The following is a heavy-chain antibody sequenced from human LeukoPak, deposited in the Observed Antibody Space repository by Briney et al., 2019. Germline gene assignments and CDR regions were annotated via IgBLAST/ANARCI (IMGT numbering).Heavy chain of an antibody. J-gene: IGHJ4*02. CDR3: AKGRVSITSSSDY. D-gene: IGHD2-2*01. CDR2: ISGSGGST. CDR1: GFTFINYA. V-gene: IGHV3-23*01. Sequence: GGSLRLSCSASGFTFINYAVTWVRQAPGKGLEWVSVISGSGGSTYYADSVKGRFTISRDNSKNTLYLQMNSLRAEDTAVYYCAKGRVSITSSSDYWGQGTLVTVSS.